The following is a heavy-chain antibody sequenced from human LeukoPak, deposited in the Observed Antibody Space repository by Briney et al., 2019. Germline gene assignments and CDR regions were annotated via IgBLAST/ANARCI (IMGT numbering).Heavy chain of an antibody. CDR2: ISSSSSYI. J-gene: IGHJ4*02. CDR1: GFTFSSYS. D-gene: IGHD6-19*01. CDR3: ARSAVAGPRGDY. Sequence: PGGSLRLSCAASGFTFSSYSMNWVRQAPGKGLEWVSSISSSSSYIYYADSVKGRFTISRDNAKNLLYLQMNSLRAEDTAVYYCARSAVAGPRGDYWGQGTLVTVSS. V-gene: IGHV3-21*01.